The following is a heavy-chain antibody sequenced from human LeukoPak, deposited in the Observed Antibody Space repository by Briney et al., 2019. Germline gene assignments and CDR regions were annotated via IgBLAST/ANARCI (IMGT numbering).Heavy chain of an antibody. CDR2: ISSSIGTT. J-gene: IGHJ3*02. CDR1: GFTFSSYS. D-gene: IGHD2-15*01. Sequence: GGSLRLSCAASGFTFSSYSMNWVRQAPGKGLEWLSYISSSIGTTYYADSLKGRFTISRDNAKNSLYLQMNSLRAEDTAVYYCAKPETWELLDAFDIWGQGTMVTVSS. CDR3: AKPETWELLDAFDI. V-gene: IGHV3-48*01.